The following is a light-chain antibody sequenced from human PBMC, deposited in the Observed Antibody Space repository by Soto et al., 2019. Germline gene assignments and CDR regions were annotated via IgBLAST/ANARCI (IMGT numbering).Light chain of an antibody. CDR2: AAS. CDR3: QHSYSSLGFT. V-gene: IGKV1-39*01. CDR1: ESISNN. J-gene: IGKJ3*01. Sequence: DIQMTQSPSSLSASVGDRVTITCRASESISNNLNWYQHKPGKAPKVLIYAASSLQSGVPSRFSGSGSGTDFMLTTTSLQAEDFATYYCQHSYSSLGFTFGRGAKVYL.